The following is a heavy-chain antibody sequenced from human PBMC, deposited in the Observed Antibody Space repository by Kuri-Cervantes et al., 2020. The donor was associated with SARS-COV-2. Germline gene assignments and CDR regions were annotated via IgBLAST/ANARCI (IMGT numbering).Heavy chain of an antibody. CDR1: GFTFSSYA. V-gene: IGHV3-33*07. Sequence: GESLKIYCADSGFTFSSYAMYWVRQAPGKGLEWVAVIWYDGSNKYYADSVKGRFNISRDNSKNTLYLQMNSLRAEDTAVYYCARDGIVGATPHFDYWGQGTLVTVSS. CDR2: IWYDGSNK. J-gene: IGHJ4*02. CDR3: ARDGIVGATPHFDY. D-gene: IGHD1-26*01.